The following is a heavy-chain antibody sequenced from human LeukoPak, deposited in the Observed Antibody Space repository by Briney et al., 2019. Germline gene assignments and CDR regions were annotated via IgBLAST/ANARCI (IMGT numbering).Heavy chain of an antibody. Sequence: SETLSLTCTVSGGSISSGSYYLSWIRQPAGKGLEWIGRIYTSGSTNYNPSLKSRVTISVDTSKNQFSLKLSSVTAADTAVYYCARALGGYFDYWGQGTLVTVSS. CDR3: ARALGGYFDY. CDR1: GGSISSGSYY. V-gene: IGHV4-61*02. CDR2: IYTSGST. J-gene: IGHJ4*02. D-gene: IGHD3-16*01.